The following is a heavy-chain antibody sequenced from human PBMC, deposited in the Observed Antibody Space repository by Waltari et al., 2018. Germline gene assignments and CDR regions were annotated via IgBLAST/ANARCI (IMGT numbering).Heavy chain of an antibody. J-gene: IGHJ4*02. CDR2: ISYDGSNK. Sequence: QVQLVESGGGVVQPGRSLRLSCAASGFTFSSYAMHWVRQAPGKGLEWVAVISYDGSNKYYADSVKGRFTTSRDNSKNTLYLQMNSLRAEDTAVYDCARDMGGFGGSHPTSYYFDYWGQGTLVTVSS. V-gene: IGHV3-30-3*01. CDR1: GFTFSSYA. D-gene: IGHD1-26*01. CDR3: ARDMGGFGGSHPTSYYFDY.